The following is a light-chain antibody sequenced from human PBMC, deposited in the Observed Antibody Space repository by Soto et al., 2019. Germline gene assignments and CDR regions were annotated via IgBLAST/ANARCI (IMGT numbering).Light chain of an antibody. CDR3: QQYGSSSPVT. Sequence: DIVLTQSPGTLSLSPGERATLSCRASQSVTSNYLAWYQQKPGQAPRLLIYGASTRSTGIPDRFSGSGSGTDFTLSISRLEPEDFAVYYCQQYGSSSPVTFGQGTKVEIK. CDR2: GAS. V-gene: IGKV3-20*01. CDR1: QSVTSNY. J-gene: IGKJ1*01.